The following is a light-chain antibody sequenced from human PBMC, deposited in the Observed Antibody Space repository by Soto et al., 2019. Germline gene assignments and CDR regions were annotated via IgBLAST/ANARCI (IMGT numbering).Light chain of an antibody. Sequence: EIVMTQSPATLSVSPGERATLSCRASQSVSSNLAWYQQKPGQAPRLLIYGASTRATGIPARFSGGGSGTEFTLTISSLQSEDFAVYYCQQYNNWPQTFGGGTKVEIK. CDR1: QSVSSN. CDR2: GAS. V-gene: IGKV3-15*01. CDR3: QQYNNWPQT. J-gene: IGKJ4*01.